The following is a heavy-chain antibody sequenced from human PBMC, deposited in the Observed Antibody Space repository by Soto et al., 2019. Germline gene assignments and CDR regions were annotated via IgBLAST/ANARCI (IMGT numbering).Heavy chain of an antibody. Sequence: GESLKISCAASGFTFSSYSMNWVRQAPGKGLEWVSSISSSSSYIYYADSVKGRFTISRDNAKNSLYLQMNSLRAEDTAVYYCARDRTSIAAAGYYYYYGMDVWGQGTTVTVSS. J-gene: IGHJ6*02. CDR2: ISSSSSYI. CDR1: GFTFSSYS. CDR3: ARDRTSIAAAGYYYYYGMDV. D-gene: IGHD6-13*01. V-gene: IGHV3-21*01.